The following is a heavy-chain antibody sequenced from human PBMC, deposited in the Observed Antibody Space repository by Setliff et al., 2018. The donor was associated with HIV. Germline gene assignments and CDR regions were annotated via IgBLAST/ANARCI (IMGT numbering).Heavy chain of an antibody. D-gene: IGHD6-19*01. V-gene: IGHV1-69*05. Sequence: SVKVSCKASGGTFSSYAISWARQAPGQGLEWMGGSIPMYGTSNYAQKFQGRVTITTDESTSTAYMELSRLRSDDTAVYYCARSPRYSSGWYDSYFDQWGQGTLVTVSS. J-gene: IGHJ4*02. CDR3: ARSPRYSSGWYDSYFDQ. CDR1: GGTFSSYA. CDR2: SIPMYGTS.